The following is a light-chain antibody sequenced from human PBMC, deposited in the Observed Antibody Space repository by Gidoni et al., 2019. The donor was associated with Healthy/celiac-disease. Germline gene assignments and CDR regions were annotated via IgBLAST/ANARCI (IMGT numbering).Light chain of an antibody. J-gene: IGKJ1*01. CDR3: QQYGSPVT. V-gene: IGKV3-20*01. Sequence: EIVLPQSPGTLSLSPGERATLSCRASQSVSSSYLAWYQQKPGQAPRLLIYGASSRATGIPDRCSGSGSGTDFTLTISRLEPEDFAVYYCQQYGSPVTFGQGTKVEIK. CDR1: QSVSSSY. CDR2: GAS.